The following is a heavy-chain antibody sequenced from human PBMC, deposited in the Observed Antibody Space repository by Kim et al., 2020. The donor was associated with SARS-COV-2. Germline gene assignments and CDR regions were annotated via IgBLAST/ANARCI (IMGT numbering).Heavy chain of an antibody. Sequence: GGSLRLSCAASGFTFSSYGMHWVRQAPGKGLEWVAVISYDGSNKYYADSVKGRFTISRDNSKNTLYLQMNSLRAEDTAVYYCAKDLQGGSYNYYYYGMDVWGQGTTVTVSS. CDR1: GFTFSSYG. V-gene: IGHV3-30*18. J-gene: IGHJ6*02. CDR3: AKDLQGGSYNYYYYGMDV. CDR2: ISYDGSNK. D-gene: IGHD1-26*01.